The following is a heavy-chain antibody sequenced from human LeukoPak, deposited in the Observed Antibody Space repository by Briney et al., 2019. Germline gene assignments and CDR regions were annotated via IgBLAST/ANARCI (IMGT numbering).Heavy chain of an antibody. D-gene: IGHD6-13*01. V-gene: IGHV4-38-2*02. J-gene: IGHJ5*02. CDR3: ARGYSSSWYLNWFDP. CDR1: GYSISSGYY. CDR2: IYHSGST. Sequence: SETLSLTCTVSGYSISSGYYWGWLRQPPGKGLEWIGSIYHSGSTYYNPSLKSQVTISVDTSKNQFSLKLTSVTAADTAVYYCARGYSSSWYLNWFDPWGQGTLVTVSS.